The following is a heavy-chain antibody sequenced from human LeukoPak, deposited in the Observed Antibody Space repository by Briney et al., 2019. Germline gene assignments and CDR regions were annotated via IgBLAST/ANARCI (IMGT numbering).Heavy chain of an antibody. J-gene: IGHJ4*02. CDR3: ARDAIVRDYSNSDY. CDR2: INPNSGGT. D-gene: IGHD4-11*01. V-gene: IGHV1-2*02. CDR1: GYTFTGYY. Sequence: ASVKVSCKASGYTFTGYYMHWVRQAPGQGLEWMGWINPNSGGTNYAQKFQGRVTMTRDTSISTVYMELSRLRSDDTAVYYCARDAIVRDYSNSDYWGQGTLVTVSS.